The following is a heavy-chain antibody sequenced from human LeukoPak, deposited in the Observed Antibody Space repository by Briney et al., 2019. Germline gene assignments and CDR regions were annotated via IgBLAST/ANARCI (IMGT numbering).Heavy chain of an antibody. D-gene: IGHD2-21*02. V-gene: IGHV4-34*01. CDR1: GGSFSGYY. CDR2: INHSGST. Sequence: SETLSLTCAVYGGSFSGYYWSWIRQPPGKGLEWIGEINHSGSTNYNPSLKSRVTISVDTSKNQFSLKLSSVTAADTAVYYCARGDLKLFDYWGQGTLVTVSS. J-gene: IGHJ4*02. CDR3: ARGDLKLFDY.